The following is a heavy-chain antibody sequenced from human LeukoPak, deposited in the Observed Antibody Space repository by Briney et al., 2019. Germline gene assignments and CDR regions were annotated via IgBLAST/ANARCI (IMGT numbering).Heavy chain of an antibody. D-gene: IGHD4-17*01. CDR1: GGSIRSSYYY. Sequence: SETLSLTCTVSGGSIRSSYYYWGWIRQPPGKGLEWIGSIYDSGSTYYNPSLKSRVTISVDTSKNQFSLKLNSVTAADTAVYYCAREPEYTVTTEDYWGQGTLVTVSS. J-gene: IGHJ4*02. CDR3: AREPEYTVTTEDY. V-gene: IGHV4-39*02. CDR2: IYDSGST.